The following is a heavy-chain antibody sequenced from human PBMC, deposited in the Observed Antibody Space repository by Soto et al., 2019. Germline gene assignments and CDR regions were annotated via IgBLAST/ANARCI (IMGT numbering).Heavy chain of an antibody. Sequence: QVQLVQSGAEVKKPGSSVKVSCKASGGTFSSYAISWVRQAPGQGLEWMGGIIPIFGTANYAQKFQGRVTITAXXSXSXAYMELSSLRSEDTAVYYCARKHYYDSSGYYWYFDLWGRGTLVTVSS. CDR3: ARKHYYDSSGYYWYFDL. CDR1: GGTFSSYA. D-gene: IGHD3-22*01. V-gene: IGHV1-69*12. J-gene: IGHJ2*01. CDR2: IIPIFGTA.